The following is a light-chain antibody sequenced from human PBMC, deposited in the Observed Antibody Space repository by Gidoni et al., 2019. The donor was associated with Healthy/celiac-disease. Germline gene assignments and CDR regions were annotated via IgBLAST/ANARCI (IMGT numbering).Light chain of an antibody. CDR2: AAS. J-gene: IGKJ4*01. Sequence: DIQMSQSPSSLSASVGDRVTITCRASKSISSYLHWYQQKPGKAPKLLIYAASSLQSGVPSRFSGSGSGTDFTLTISSLQPEDFASYYCQQSYSTPGFGGGTKVEIK. CDR3: QQSYSTPG. V-gene: IGKV1-39*01. CDR1: KSISSY.